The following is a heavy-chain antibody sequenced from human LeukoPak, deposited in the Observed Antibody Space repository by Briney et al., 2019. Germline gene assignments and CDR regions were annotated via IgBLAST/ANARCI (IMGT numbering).Heavy chain of an antibody. CDR2: INPNSGGT. V-gene: IGHV1-2*02. J-gene: IGHJ4*02. CDR3: ARPSLTGYYTVDY. CDR1: GYTFTGYY. D-gene: IGHD3-9*01. Sequence: GASVKVSCKASGYTFTGYYMHWVRQAPGQGLEWMGWINPNSGGTNYAQKFQGRVTMTRDTSISTAYMELSRLRSDGTAVYYCARPSLTGYYTVDYWGQGTLVTVSS.